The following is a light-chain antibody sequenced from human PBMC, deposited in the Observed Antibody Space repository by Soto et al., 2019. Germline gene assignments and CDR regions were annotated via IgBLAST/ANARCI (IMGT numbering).Light chain of an antibody. CDR1: QTVRNSY. CDR2: GVS. Sequence: EIVLTQSPGTLSLSPGERATLSCRASQTVRNSYLAWYQQKPGQAPRLLIYGVSARATGIPDRFSGSGSGTDYTLTISRLEPEEIAVFYCQQYDGSLPYTFGQGTKLEIK. V-gene: IGKV3-20*01. CDR3: QQYDGSLPYT. J-gene: IGKJ2*01.